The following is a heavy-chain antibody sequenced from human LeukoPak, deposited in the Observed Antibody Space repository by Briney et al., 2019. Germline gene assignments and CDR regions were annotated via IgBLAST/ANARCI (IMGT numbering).Heavy chain of an antibody. CDR2: IASDGSST. CDR1: GFTFSSYW. Sequence: GGSLRLSCVASGFTFSSYWMHWVRQAPGKGLVWVSRIASDGSSTTYADSAKGRFSISRDNAKNTLYLQMNSLRVEDTAVYYCARGRPHGNDYWGQGTLVTDSS. D-gene: IGHD4-23*01. V-gene: IGHV3-74*01. J-gene: IGHJ4*02. CDR3: ARGRPHGNDY.